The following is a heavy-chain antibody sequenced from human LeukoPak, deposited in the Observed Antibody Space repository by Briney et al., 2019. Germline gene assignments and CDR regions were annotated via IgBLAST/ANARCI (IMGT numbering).Heavy chain of an antibody. CDR2: IYYSGST. D-gene: IGHD3-3*01. CDR3: ARRTIFGVD. J-gene: IGHJ4*02. V-gene: IGHV4-59*08. CDR1: GGSTSNYY. Sequence: SETLSLTCTVSGGSTSNYYWSWIRQPPGKGLEWIGYIYYSGSTYYNPSLKSRVAISVDTSKNQFSLKLSSVTAADTAVYYCARRTIFGVDWGQGTLVTVSS.